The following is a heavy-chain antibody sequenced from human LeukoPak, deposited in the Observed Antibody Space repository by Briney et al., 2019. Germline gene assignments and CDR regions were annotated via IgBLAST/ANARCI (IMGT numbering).Heavy chain of an antibody. J-gene: IGHJ4*02. Sequence: GGSLRLSCAASGFTFDDYGMSWVRQAPGKRLEWVSGINWNGGSTGYADSVKGRFTISRDNAKNSLYPQMNSLRAEDTALYYCARAGDFGVVIATQNAPLDYWGQGTLVTVSS. CDR1: GFTFDDYG. CDR3: ARAGDFGVVIATQNAPLDY. D-gene: IGHD3-3*01. CDR2: INWNGGST. V-gene: IGHV3-20*04.